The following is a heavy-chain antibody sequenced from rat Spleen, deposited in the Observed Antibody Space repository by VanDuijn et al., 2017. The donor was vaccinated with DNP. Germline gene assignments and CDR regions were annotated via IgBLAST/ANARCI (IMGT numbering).Heavy chain of an antibody. CDR3: ATGSFFDY. V-gene: IGHV5-7*01. CDR2: ITSDGGST. J-gene: IGHJ2*01. D-gene: IGHD5-1*01. Sequence: EVQLVESGGGLVQPGRSLKLSCAASGFTFSNYDMAWVRQTPKKGLEWVATITSDGGSTSYRDTVKGRFTISRDNAKSTLHLQMDSLRSEDTATYYCATGSFFDYWGQGVMVTVSS. CDR1: GFTFSNYD.